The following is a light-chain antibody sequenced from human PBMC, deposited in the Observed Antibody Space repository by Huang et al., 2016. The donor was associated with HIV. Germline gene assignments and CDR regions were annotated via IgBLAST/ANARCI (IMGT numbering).Light chain of an antibody. Sequence: EIEMTQSPATLSVSPGERATLSCRASHSVDSDLAWYQQKPGQAPMLLIYDASTRATGISAKFNCTGSGTGFSLSITNLQSEDFAVYYCQQYNDWPPLTFGGGTKVEI. CDR2: DAS. CDR3: QQYNDWPPLT. CDR1: HSVDSD. J-gene: IGKJ4*01. V-gene: IGKV3-15*01.